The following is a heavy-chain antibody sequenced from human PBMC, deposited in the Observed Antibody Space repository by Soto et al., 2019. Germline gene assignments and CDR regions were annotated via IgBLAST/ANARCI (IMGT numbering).Heavy chain of an antibody. CDR2: IYYSGST. CDR3: AKDRPRRTSGYFFDY. V-gene: IGHV4-39*07. J-gene: IGHJ4*02. D-gene: IGHD1-1*01. Sequence: SETLSLTCTVSGGSSSSSSYCWGWIRQPPGKGLEWIGSIYYSGSTYYNPSLKSRVTISVDTSKNQFSLKLSSVTAADTALYYCAKDRPRRTSGYFFDYWGQGTPVTVSS. CDR1: GGSSSSSSYC.